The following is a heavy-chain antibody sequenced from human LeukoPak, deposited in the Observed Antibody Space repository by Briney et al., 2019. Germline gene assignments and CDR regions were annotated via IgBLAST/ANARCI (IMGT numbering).Heavy chain of an antibody. Sequence: ASVKVSCKASGYTFISYGISWVRQAPGQGLEGMGWTSGDNVNTYYAQKFLGRVTMTTDTSTTTAYMELRGLRSDDTAVYYCARDWEWWARRYLFDPWGQGTRVTVSS. J-gene: IGHJ5*02. CDR3: ARDWEWWARRYLFDP. V-gene: IGHV1-18*01. D-gene: IGHD2-15*01. CDR1: GYTFISYG. CDR2: TSGDNVNT.